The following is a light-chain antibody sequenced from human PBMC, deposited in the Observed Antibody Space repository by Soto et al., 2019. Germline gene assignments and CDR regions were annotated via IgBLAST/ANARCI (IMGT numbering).Light chain of an antibody. CDR3: QQANSFPLT. V-gene: IGKV1D-12*01. CDR2: TTS. Sequence: DIQMTQSPSSVSASVGDRVTITCRASQGINNWLAWYQQKPGKAPKLLIYTTSSLQSGVPSRFGGSRSGTVFTLAISSLQPEDFATSYCQQANSFPLTFGGGTKVEIK. CDR1: QGINNW. J-gene: IGKJ4*01.